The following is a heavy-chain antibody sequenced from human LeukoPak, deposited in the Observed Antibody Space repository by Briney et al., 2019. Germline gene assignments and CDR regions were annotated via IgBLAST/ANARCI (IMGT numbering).Heavy chain of an antibody. CDR2: ISSSSSYI. D-gene: IGHD3-10*01. CDR3: ARDLVTMVRGLLY. J-gene: IGHJ4*02. CDR1: GFTFSSYS. Sequence: GGSLRRSCAASGFTFSSYSMNWVRQAPGKGLEWVSSISSSSSYIYYADSVKGRFTISRDNAKNSLYLQMNSLRAEDTAVYYCARDLVTMVRGLLYWGQGTLVTVSS. V-gene: IGHV3-21*01.